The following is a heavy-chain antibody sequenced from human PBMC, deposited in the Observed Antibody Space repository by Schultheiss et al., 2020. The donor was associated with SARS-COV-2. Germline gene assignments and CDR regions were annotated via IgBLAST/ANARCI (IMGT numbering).Heavy chain of an antibody. CDR3: AREEDTAMDSYYYYYMDV. J-gene: IGHJ6*03. D-gene: IGHD5-18*01. Sequence: GGSLRLSCAASGFTFSSYSMNWVRQAPGKGLEWVSYISSSSSTIYYVDSVKGRFTISRDNAKNSLYLQMNSLRAEDTAVYYCAREEDTAMDSYYYYYMDVWGKGTTVTVSS. V-gene: IGHV3-48*01. CDR1: GFTFSSYS. CDR2: ISSSSSTI.